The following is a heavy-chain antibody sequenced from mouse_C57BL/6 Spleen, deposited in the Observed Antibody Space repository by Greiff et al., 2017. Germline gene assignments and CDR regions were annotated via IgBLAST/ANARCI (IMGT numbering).Heavy chain of an antibody. CDR3: ARNFEDYGSSYAWFAY. V-gene: IGHV2-2*01. D-gene: IGHD1-1*01. Sequence: QVQLKESGPGLVQPSQSLSITCTVSGFSLTSYGVHWVRQSPGKGLEWLGVIWSGGSTGYNAAFISRLGISKDNSKSQVFFKMNSLQADDTAIYYCARNFEDYGSSYAWFAYWGQGTLVTVSA. J-gene: IGHJ3*01. CDR1: GFSLTSYG. CDR2: IWSGGST.